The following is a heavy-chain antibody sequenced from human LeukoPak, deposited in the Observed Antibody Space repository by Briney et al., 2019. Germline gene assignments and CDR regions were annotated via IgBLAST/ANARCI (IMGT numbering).Heavy chain of an antibody. D-gene: IGHD1-1*01. CDR1: GGSISNSNW. V-gene: IGHV4-4*02. Sequence: PSETLSLTCAVSGGSISNSNWWNWVCQPPGKGLEWIGEIYHSGSTNYSPSLKSRVTISVDKSKNQFSLKLSSVTAADTAVYYCARVKVLPDYWGQGTLVTVSS. J-gene: IGHJ4*02. CDR2: IYHSGST. CDR3: ARVKVLPDY.